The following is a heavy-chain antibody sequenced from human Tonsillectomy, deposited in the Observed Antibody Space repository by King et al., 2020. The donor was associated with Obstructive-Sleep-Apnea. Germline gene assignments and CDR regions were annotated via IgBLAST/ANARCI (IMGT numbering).Heavy chain of an antibody. Sequence: VQLVESGGGLVQPGGSLRLSCAASGFTFSTYAMSWVRQAPGKGLEWVSGISGSGGGSYYADSVKGRFTISRDNSKNTLYLQMNSLRADDTAVYYCAKDEVGVSPFDYWGQGTLVTVSS. D-gene: IGHD3-10*01. V-gene: IGHV3-23*04. CDR3: AKDEVGVSPFDY. J-gene: IGHJ4*02. CDR1: GFTFSTYA. CDR2: ISGSGGGS.